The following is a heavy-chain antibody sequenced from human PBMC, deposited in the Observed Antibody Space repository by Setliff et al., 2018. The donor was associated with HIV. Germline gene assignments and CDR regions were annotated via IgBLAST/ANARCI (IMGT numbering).Heavy chain of an antibody. J-gene: IGHJ6*02. CDR1: GYTFTNYA. Sequence: ASVKVFCKASGYTFTNYATQWVRQAPGQGLEWMGWINAGNGSTKYSQKFQGRVTITRDTFASTAYMELSSLRSEDTAVYYCARPDSRWYARGRDPLYGMDVWGQGTTVTVS. CDR2: INAGNGST. D-gene: IGHD6-13*01. CDR3: ARPDSRWYARGRDPLYGMDV. V-gene: IGHV1-3*01.